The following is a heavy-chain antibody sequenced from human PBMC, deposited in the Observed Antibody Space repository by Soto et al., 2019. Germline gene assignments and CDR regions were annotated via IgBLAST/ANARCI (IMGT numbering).Heavy chain of an antibody. Sequence: GGSLRLSCAASGFTFSSDSMNWVRQAPGKGLEWVSSISSSSSYIYYADSVKGRFTISRDNAKNSLYLQMNSLRAEDTAVYYCARDGGAAAGIYYGMDVWGQGTTVTVSS. CDR1: GFTFSSDS. V-gene: IGHV3-21*01. J-gene: IGHJ6*02. CDR3: ARDGGAAAGIYYGMDV. CDR2: ISSSSSYI. D-gene: IGHD6-13*01.